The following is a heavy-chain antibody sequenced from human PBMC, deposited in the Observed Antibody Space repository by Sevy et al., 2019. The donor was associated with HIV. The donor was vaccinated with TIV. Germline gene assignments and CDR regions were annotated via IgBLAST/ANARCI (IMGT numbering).Heavy chain of an antibody. J-gene: IGHJ4*02. CDR3: AKDRRGYCSGGSCYPLDY. Sequence: GGSLRLSCAASGFTFSSYAMSWVRQAPGKGLEWASAISGSGGSTYYADSVKGRFTISRDNSKNTLYLQMNSLRAEDTAVYYCAKDRRGYCSGGSCYPLDYWGQGTLVTVSS. V-gene: IGHV3-23*01. CDR1: GFTFSSYA. D-gene: IGHD2-15*01. CDR2: ISGSGGST.